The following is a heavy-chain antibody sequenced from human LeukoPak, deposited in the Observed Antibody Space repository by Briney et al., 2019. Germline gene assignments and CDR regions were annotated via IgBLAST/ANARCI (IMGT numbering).Heavy chain of an antibody. D-gene: IGHD2-15*01. Sequence: SESMSLTCAAYGGSFSNYFWSWIRQPPGKGLEWIGEINHSGNTNYNPSLKSRVTISIDTSKNQFSLRLTSVAAADTAVYYCARGRGYCSGGSCYNWFDPWGQGTPVTVSS. CDR2: INHSGNT. CDR3: ARGRGYCSGGSCYNWFDP. J-gene: IGHJ5*02. V-gene: IGHV4-34*01. CDR1: GGSFSNYF.